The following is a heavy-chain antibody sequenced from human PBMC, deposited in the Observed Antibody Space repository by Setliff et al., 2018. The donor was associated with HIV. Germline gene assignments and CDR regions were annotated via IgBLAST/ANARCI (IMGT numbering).Heavy chain of an antibody. J-gene: IGHJ4*02. CDR3: AKPFGSDGSRKLDS. V-gene: IGHV1-8*02. CDR2: MNPNSGNT. CDR1: GYTFTSYD. D-gene: IGHD2-15*01. Sequence: ASVKVSCKASGYTFTSYDINWVRQATGQGLGWMGWMNPNSGNTGYAQKFQGRVTMTRNTSISTAYMELSSLRSDDTAIYYCAKPFGSDGSRKLDSWGQGTLVTVSS.